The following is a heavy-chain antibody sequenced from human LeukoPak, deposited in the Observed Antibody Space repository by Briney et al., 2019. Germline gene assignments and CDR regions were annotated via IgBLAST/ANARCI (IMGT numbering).Heavy chain of an antibody. CDR3: ARDIVVVPAAIGLDWYFDL. CDR1: GGSISSYY. D-gene: IGHD2-2*01. CDR2: IYTSGST. J-gene: IGHJ2*01. Sequence: SETLSLTCTVSGGSISSYYWSWIRQPAGNGLEGIGRIYTSGSTNYNPSLKSRVTMSVDTSKNQFSLKLSSVTAADTAVYYCARDIVVVPAAIGLDWYFDLWGRGTLVTVSS. V-gene: IGHV4-4*07.